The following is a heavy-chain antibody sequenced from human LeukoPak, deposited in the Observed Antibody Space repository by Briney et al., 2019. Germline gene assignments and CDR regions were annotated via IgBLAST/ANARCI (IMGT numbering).Heavy chain of an antibody. Sequence: GESLKISCKGSGYTFTSHWIAWVRQMPGKGLECMGIIYPGDSDTRYSPSLQGQTQVIISVDKSISTAYLQWSSLKASDTAMYYCARRVRYDSSGMTTFDYWGQGTLVTVSS. J-gene: IGHJ4*02. CDR1: GYTFTSHW. CDR3: ARRVRYDSSGMTTFDY. CDR2: IYPGDSDT. D-gene: IGHD3-22*01. V-gene: IGHV5-51*01.